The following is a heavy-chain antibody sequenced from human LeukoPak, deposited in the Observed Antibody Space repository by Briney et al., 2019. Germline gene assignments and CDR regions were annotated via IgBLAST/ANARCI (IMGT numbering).Heavy chain of an antibody. CDR1: GFTFSNDW. CDR2: IKSKIEGGTI. V-gene: IGHV3-15*07. J-gene: IGHJ4*02. CDR3: ATATVAGIY. Sequence: GGSLRLSCAASGFTFSNDWMNWVRQAPGKGLEWVARIKSKIEGGTIEYATPVKGRFTISRDDSKNTLYLQMNSLKTEGTGVYYCATATVAGIYWGQGKLVIVSS. D-gene: IGHD6-19*01.